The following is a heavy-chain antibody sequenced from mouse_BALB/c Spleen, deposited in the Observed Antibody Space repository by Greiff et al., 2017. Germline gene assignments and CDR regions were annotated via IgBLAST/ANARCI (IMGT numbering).Heavy chain of an antibody. V-gene: IGHV5-4*02. CDR2: ISDGGSYT. D-gene: IGHD2-3*01. J-gene: IGHJ4*01. CDR1: GFTFSDYY. Sequence: DVKLVESGGGLVKPGGSLKLSCAASGFTFSDYYMYWVRQTPEKRLEWVATISDGGSYTYYPDSVKGRFTISRDNAKNNLYLQMSSLKSEDTAMYYCARSGGRLLRYAMDYWGQGTSVTVSS. CDR3: ARSGGRLLRYAMDY.